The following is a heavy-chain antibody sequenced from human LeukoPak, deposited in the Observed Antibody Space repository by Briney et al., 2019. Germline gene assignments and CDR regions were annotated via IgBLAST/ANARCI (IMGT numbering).Heavy chain of an antibody. CDR3: AKEGLYCSSTSCSWFDP. CDR1: GFTFRTYA. D-gene: IGHD2-2*01. J-gene: IGHJ5*02. CDR2: ISGSGGST. Sequence: GGSLRLSCAASGFTFRTYAMSWVRQAPGKGLEWVSAISGSGGSTYYADSVKGRFTISRDNSKNTLYLQMNSLRAEDTAVYYCAKEGLYCSSTSCSWFDPWGQGTLVTVSS. V-gene: IGHV3-23*01.